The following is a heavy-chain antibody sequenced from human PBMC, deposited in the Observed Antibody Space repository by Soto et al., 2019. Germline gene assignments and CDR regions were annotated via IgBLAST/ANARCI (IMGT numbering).Heavy chain of an antibody. CDR3: ARVEYSGYGGFYYYYYMDV. D-gene: IGHD5-12*01. CDR1: GFTFSSYS. V-gene: IGHV3-48*01. J-gene: IGHJ6*03. CDR2: ISSSSSTI. Sequence: GGSLRLSCAASGFTFSSYSMNWVRQAPGKGLEWVSYISSSSSTIYYADSVKGRFTISRDNAKNSLYLQMNSLRAEDTAVYYCARVEYSGYGGFYYYYYMDVWGKGTTVTVSS.